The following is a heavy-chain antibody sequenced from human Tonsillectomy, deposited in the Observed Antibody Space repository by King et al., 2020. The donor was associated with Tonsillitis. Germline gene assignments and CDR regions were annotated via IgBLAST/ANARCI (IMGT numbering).Heavy chain of an antibody. D-gene: IGHD2-8*01. CDR2: IKNEGSST. J-gene: IGHJ3*02. CDR1: GFTFSSYW. Sequence: VQLVESGGGLVQPGGSLRLSCAASGFTFSSYWMHWVRQAPGKGLVWVSRIKNEGSSTSYADSVKGRITISRDSAKNTLYLQMNSLRAEDTATYYCARGKGGAPGVFDIWGQGTMVTVSS. V-gene: IGHV3-74*01. CDR3: ARGKGGAPGVFDI.